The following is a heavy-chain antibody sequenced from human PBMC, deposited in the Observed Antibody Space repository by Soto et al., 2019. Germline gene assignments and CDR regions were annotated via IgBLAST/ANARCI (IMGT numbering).Heavy chain of an antibody. V-gene: IGHV2-5*01. D-gene: IGHD2-8*01. CDR2: IYWNEDK. CDR3: VHTVMVHTITGGHYFDE. J-gene: IGHJ4*02. Sequence: GPTLVNPPQTLTLTCTFSAFSLSTNGVGVGWIRQPPGKPLEWLAVIYWNEDKRYSRSLKSRLSITKDTSKNQVVLTMTTMDPVDTATYYCVHTVMVHTITGGHYFDEWGPGILVTVSS. CDR1: AFSLSTNGVG.